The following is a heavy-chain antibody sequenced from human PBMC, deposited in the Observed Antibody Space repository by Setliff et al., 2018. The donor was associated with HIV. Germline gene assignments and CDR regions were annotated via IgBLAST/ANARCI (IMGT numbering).Heavy chain of an antibody. Sequence: PSETLSLTCNVSGGSISTNRDHWGWIRQPPGKGLEWIGSISYSGNTYYHPSLQSRVTISLDMSKNQFSLKLNSVTAADTAVYYCARAPRTSGVVGYYYYYGMDVWGQGTTVTVSS. CDR2: ISYSGNT. D-gene: IGHD2-21*01. CDR1: GGSISTNRDH. J-gene: IGHJ6*02. CDR3: ARAPRTSGVVGYYYYYGMDV. V-gene: IGHV4-39*07.